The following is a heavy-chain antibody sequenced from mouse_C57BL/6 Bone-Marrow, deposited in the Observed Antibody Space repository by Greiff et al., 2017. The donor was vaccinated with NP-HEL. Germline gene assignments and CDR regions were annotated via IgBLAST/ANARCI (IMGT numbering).Heavy chain of an antibody. D-gene: IGHD2-2*01. Sequence: EVHLVESGGGLVKPGGSLKLSCAASGFTFSSYAMSWVRQTPEKRLEWVATISDGGSYTYYPDNVKGRFTISRDNAKNNLYLQMSHLKSEDTAMYYCAREGLRRYYFDYWGQGTTLTVSS. V-gene: IGHV5-4*01. CDR2: ISDGGSYT. CDR1: GFTFSSYA. CDR3: AREGLRRYYFDY. J-gene: IGHJ2*01.